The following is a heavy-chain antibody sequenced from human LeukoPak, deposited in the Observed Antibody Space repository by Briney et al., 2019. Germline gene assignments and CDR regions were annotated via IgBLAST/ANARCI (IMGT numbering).Heavy chain of an antibody. CDR2: ISGSGGST. V-gene: IGHV3-23*01. Sequence: GGSLRLSCVAPGFTFRRYALSWVRQAPGKGLEWVSAISGSGGSTYYADSVKGRFTISRDNSKNTLYVQMNSLRAEDTAVYYCARDSRLYYYDTSGTTFDYWGQGTLVTVSS. D-gene: IGHD3-22*01. CDR1: GFTFRRYA. J-gene: IGHJ4*02. CDR3: ARDSRLYYYDTSGTTFDY.